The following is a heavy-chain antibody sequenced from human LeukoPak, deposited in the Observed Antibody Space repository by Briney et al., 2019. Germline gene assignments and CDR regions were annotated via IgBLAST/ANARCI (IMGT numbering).Heavy chain of an antibody. Sequence: SETLSLTCSVSGGSITSGSYYWTWIRQPAGKGLEWIGRLYTNDNTNYDPSLESRVSISVDTSKSQFYLQLTSVTAADTAVYFCARGVVTDDYYMDVWGKGITVIVSS. CDR1: GGSITSGSYY. D-gene: IGHD2-21*02. V-gene: IGHV4-61*02. CDR2: LYTNDNT. CDR3: ARGVVTDDYYMDV. J-gene: IGHJ6*03.